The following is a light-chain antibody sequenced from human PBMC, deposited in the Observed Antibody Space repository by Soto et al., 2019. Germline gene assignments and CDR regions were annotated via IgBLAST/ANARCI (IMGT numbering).Light chain of an antibody. CDR2: DAS. J-gene: IGKJ2*01. CDR3: QHYNSFSST. V-gene: IGKV1-5*01. Sequence: DIQMTQSPSTLSASVGDRVTITCRASQSISTWLAWYQQKPGKVPKLLIYDASSLQSGVPSRFSGSGSGTEFTLTISSLQAEDFATSYCQHYNSFSSTLGQGTKVDTK. CDR1: QSISTW.